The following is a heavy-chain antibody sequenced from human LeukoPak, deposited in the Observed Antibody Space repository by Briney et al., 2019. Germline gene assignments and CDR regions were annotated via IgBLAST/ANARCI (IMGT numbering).Heavy chain of an antibody. Sequence: PSETLSLTCTVSGGSISSGDYYWSWIRQPPGKGLEWIGYIYYSGSTNYNPSLKSRVTISVDTSKNQFSLKLSSVTAADTAVYYCARVRPGTRRRDGYNWRDNFDYWGQGTLVTVSS. D-gene: IGHD5-24*01. CDR1: GGSISSGDYY. CDR3: ARVRPGTRRRDGYNWRDNFDY. J-gene: IGHJ4*02. CDR2: IYYSGST. V-gene: IGHV4-61*08.